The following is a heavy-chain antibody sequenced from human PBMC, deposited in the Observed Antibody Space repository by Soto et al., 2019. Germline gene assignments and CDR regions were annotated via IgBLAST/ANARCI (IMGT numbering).Heavy chain of an antibody. CDR2: ISYDGSNK. D-gene: IGHD1-1*01. J-gene: IGHJ5*02. V-gene: IGHV3-30-3*01. Sequence: GGSLRLSCAASGFTFSSYAMHWVRQAPGKGLEWVAVISYDGSNKYYADSVKGRFTISRDNSKNTLYLQMNSLRAEDTAVYYCARDSTGNWFDPWGQGTLVTVS. CDR1: GFTFSSYA. CDR3: ARDSTGNWFDP.